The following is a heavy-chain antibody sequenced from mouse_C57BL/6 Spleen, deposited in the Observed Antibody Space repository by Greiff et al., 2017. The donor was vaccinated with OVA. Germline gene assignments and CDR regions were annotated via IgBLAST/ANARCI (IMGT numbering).Heavy chain of an antibody. Sequence: DVMLVESGPGMVKPSQSLSLTCTVTGYSITSGYDWHWIRHFPGNKLEWMGYISYSGSTNYNPSLKSRISITHDTSKNHFFLKLNSVTTEDTATYYCASSYYSYYYAMDYWGQGTSVTVSS. CDR3: ASSYYSYYYAMDY. D-gene: IGHD2-12*01. V-gene: IGHV3-1*01. CDR1: GYSITSGYD. J-gene: IGHJ4*01. CDR2: ISYSGST.